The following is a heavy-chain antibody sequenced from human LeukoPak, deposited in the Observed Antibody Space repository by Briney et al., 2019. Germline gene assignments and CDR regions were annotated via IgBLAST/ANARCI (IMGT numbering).Heavy chain of an antibody. CDR1: GGSFSGYY. D-gene: IGHD3-22*01. V-gene: IGHV4-34*01. CDR2: INHSGST. CDR3: ARAPRITMIVVVIGRRGHYWYFDL. Sequence: SETLSLTCAVYGGSFSGYYWSWIRQPPGKGLEWIGEINHSGSTNYNPSLKSRVTISVDTSKNQFSLKLSSVTAADTAVYYCARAPRITMIVVVIGRRGHYWYFDLWGRGTLVTVSS. J-gene: IGHJ2*01.